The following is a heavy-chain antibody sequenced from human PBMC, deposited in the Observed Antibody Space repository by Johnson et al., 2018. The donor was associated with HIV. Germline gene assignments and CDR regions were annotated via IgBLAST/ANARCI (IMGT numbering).Heavy chain of an antibody. Sequence: QVQLVESGGGVVQPGGSLRLSCAASGFTFSGYGMHWVRQAPGKGLEWVAFIRYDGSNKYYADSVKGRFTISRDNSKNTLYLQMNSLRAEDTAVYYCAKVKLELRYGAFDIWGQGTMVTVSS. D-gene: IGHD1-7*01. V-gene: IGHV3-30*02. CDR3: AKVKLELRYGAFDI. CDR1: GFTFSGYG. J-gene: IGHJ3*02. CDR2: IRYDGSNK.